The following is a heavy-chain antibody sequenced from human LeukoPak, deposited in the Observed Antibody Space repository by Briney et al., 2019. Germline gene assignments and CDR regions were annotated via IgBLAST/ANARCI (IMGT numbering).Heavy chain of an antibody. V-gene: IGHV3-30*02. J-gene: IGHJ4*02. D-gene: IGHD6-13*01. CDR3: AKVYSSSSWPSFDY. Sequence: GGSLRLSCAASGFTFSSYGMHWVRQAPGKGLEWVAFIRYDGSNKYYADSVKGRFTISRDNSKNTLYLQMNSLRAEDTAVYYCAKVYSSSSWPSFDYGGQGTLVTVSS. CDR2: IRYDGSNK. CDR1: GFTFSSYG.